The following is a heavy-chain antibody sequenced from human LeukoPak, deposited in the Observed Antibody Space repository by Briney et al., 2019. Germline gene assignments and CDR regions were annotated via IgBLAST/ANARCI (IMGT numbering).Heavy chain of an antibody. J-gene: IGHJ3*02. CDR1: GGSISTYY. Sequence: SETLSLTCTVSGGSISTYYWSWIRQPPGKGLEWIGYIYYSGSTYYNPSLKSRVTISVDTSKNQFSLKLSSVTAADTAVYYCARSLRWPSDASDIWGQGTMVTVSS. CDR2: IYYSGST. V-gene: IGHV4-30-4*01. CDR3: ARSLRWPSDASDI. D-gene: IGHD4-23*01.